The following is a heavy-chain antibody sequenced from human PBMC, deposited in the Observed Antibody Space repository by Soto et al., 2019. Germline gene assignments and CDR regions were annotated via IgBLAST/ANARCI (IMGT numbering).Heavy chain of an antibody. D-gene: IGHD2-2*01. CDR2: VFYSGDT. Sequence: QVRLQESGPGLVKPSEALSLTCTVSGGSISTYYWSWIRQPPGKGLEWIGYVFYSGDTNYNPSLKSRVTISIDTSQNQFSLKLSSVTAADTAIYYCARIYCTVTSCLFDYWGQGTLVTVSS. CDR3: ARIYCTVTSCLFDY. J-gene: IGHJ4*02. V-gene: IGHV4-59*01. CDR1: GGSISTYY.